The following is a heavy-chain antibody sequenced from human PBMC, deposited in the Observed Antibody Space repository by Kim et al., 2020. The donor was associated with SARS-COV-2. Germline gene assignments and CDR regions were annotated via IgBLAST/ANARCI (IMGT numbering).Heavy chain of an antibody. D-gene: IGHD5-18*01. V-gene: IGHV3-64D*09. CDR1: GFTFSSYA. Sequence: GGSLRLSCSASGFTFSSYAMHWVRQAPGKGLEYVSAISSNGGSTYYADSVKGRFTISRDNSKNTLYLQMSSLRAEDTAVYYCVKALLPTWPVDTAMVWSYYYYYYYYGMDVWGQGTTVTVSS. CDR3: VKALLPTWPVDTAMVWSYYYYYYYYGMDV. CDR2: ISSNGGST. J-gene: IGHJ6*02.